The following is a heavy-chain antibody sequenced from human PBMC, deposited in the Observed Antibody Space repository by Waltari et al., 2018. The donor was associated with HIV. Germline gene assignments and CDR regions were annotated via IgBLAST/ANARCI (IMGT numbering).Heavy chain of an antibody. V-gene: IGHV4-39*02. CDR2: VDHRGGT. CDR1: GGSVSSSIYY. J-gene: IGHJ3*02. Sequence: QLHLRESGPGLVKPSETLSLTCNVSGGSVSSSIYYWGWIRQPPGKGLEWIGYVDHRGGTKYNPSLQSRVAIFVDTSKNHFSLKLNSVTAADTAVFFCARGTYGDALDMWGQGTMVIVSS. D-gene: IGHD4-17*01. CDR3: ARGTYGDALDM.